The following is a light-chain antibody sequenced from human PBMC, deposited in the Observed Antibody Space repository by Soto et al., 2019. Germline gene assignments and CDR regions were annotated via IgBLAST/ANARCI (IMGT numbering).Light chain of an antibody. CDR2: GAS. CDR1: QTISNK. CDR3: QQYDNWPPWT. Sequence: EVVMTQSPATLSVSPGERVTLACRASQTISNKLAWYQQKPGQAPRLLIYGASTRATGIPARFSGSGSGTEFTLTISSLKSEDLAVYYCQQYDNWPPWTFGQGTRVEIK. V-gene: IGKV3-15*01. J-gene: IGKJ1*01.